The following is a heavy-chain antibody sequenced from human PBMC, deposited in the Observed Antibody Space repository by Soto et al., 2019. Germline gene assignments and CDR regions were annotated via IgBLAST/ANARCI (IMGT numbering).Heavy chain of an antibody. CDR2: ISYDGSNK. D-gene: IGHD6-6*01. CDR1: GFTFSSYG. V-gene: IGHV3-30*18. Sequence: GSLRLSCAASGFTFSSYGMHWVRQAPGKGLEWVAVISYDGSNKYYADSVKGRFTISRDNSKNTLYLQMNSLRAEDTAVYYCAKDNSSSSWGYYFDYWGQGTLVTVSS. J-gene: IGHJ4*02. CDR3: AKDNSSSSWGYYFDY.